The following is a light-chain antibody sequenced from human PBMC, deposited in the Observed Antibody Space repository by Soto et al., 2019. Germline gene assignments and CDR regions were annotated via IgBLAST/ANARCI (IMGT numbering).Light chain of an antibody. J-gene: IGKJ1*01. CDR2: GAS. Sequence: EIVMTQSPATLSVSPGERATLSCRASQSVSSSLAWYQQKPGQAPRLLIYGASTRATGIPARFSGSGSGKEFTLTLSSLQSEDFAVYYCQQYNNWPPSWTFGQGTKVDIK. CDR1: QSVSSS. CDR3: QQYNNWPPSWT. V-gene: IGKV3-15*01.